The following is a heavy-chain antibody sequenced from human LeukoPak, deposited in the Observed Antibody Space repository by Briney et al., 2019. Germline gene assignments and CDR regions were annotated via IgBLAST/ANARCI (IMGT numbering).Heavy chain of an antibody. CDR2: ITTSDGNT. Sequence: GGSLRLSCAASGFTFSSYTMSWVRQAPGKGPEWVSTITTSDGNTYYADSVKGRFTVSRDNSKNTLYLQMNSLRAEDTAVYYCAKDGGLWVSAHWGDSWGRGTLVTVSS. CDR1: GFTFSSYT. CDR3: AKDGGLWVSAHWGDS. J-gene: IGHJ4*02. D-gene: IGHD7-27*01. V-gene: IGHV3-23*01.